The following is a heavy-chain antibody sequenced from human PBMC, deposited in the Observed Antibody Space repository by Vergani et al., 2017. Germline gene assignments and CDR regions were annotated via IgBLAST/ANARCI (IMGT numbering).Heavy chain of an antibody. CDR2: IYWDDDK. CDR1: GFSLSSSGVG. CDR3: AHRPLSSSWGKYNWFDP. J-gene: IGHJ5*02. Sequence: QITLKESGPTLVKPTQTLTLTCTFSGFSLSSSGVGVGWIRQPPGKALEWLALIYWDDDKRYSPSLKSRLTITKDTAKNQVVLTMTNMDPVDTATYYFAHRPLSSSWGKYNWFDPWGQGTLVTVSS. D-gene: IGHD6-13*01. V-gene: IGHV2-5*02.